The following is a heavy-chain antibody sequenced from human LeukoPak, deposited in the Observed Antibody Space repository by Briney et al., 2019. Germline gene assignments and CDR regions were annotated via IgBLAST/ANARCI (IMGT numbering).Heavy chain of an antibody. J-gene: IGHJ5*02. D-gene: IGHD5-24*01. CDR2: ISSSSSYI. CDR3: ARCGRDGYNEGNWFDP. V-gene: IGHV3-21*01. Sequence: GGSLRLSCAASGFTFSSYSMNWVRQAPGKGLEWVSSISSSSSYIYYAGSVKGRFTISRDNAKNSLYLQMNSLRAEDTAVYYCARCGRDGYNEGNWFDPWGQGTLVTVSS. CDR1: GFTFSSYS.